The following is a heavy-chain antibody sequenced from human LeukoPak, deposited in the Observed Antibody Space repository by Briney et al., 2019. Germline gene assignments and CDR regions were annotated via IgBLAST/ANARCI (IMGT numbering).Heavy chain of an antibody. CDR2: IYYSGST. J-gene: IGHJ6*03. Sequence: PSETLSLTCTVSGGSISSYYWSWIRQPPGKGLEWIGYIYYSGSTNYNPSLKSRVTISVDTSKNQFSLKLSSVTAADTAVYYCARAGGGYYYYYYMDVWGKGTTVTISS. CDR1: GGSISSYY. D-gene: IGHD3-16*01. V-gene: IGHV4-59*01. CDR3: ARAGGGYYYYYYMDV.